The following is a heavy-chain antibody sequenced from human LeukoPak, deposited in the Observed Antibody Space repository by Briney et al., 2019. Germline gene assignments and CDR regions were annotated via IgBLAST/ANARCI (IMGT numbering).Heavy chain of an antibody. J-gene: IGHJ3*02. CDR1: GGSISSGGYY. CDR3: ALTGTISDDVFDI. CDR2: IYYSGST. Sequence: PSETLSLTCTVSGGSISSGGYYWSWIRQHPGKGLEWIGYIYYSGSTYYNPSLKSRVTISVDTSKNQFSLKLSSVTAADTAVYYCALTGTISDDVFDIWGQGTMVTVSS. V-gene: IGHV4-31*03. D-gene: IGHD1-7*01.